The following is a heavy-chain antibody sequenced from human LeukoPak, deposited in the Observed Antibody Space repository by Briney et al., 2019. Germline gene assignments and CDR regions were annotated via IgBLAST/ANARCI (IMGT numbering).Heavy chain of an antibody. CDR1: GYIFTGYF. V-gene: IGHV1-2*02. D-gene: IGHD2-21*01. Sequence: ASVRVSCKASGYIFTGYFMHWLRQAPGQGLEWMGWFNPNTGSTKLAQKFQVRVTMTWDTSIRAAYMQLTGLRSDDTAVYYCAREAGLAYYFDYWGQGTLVSVSS. J-gene: IGHJ4*02. CDR3: AREAGLAYYFDY. CDR2: FNPNTGST.